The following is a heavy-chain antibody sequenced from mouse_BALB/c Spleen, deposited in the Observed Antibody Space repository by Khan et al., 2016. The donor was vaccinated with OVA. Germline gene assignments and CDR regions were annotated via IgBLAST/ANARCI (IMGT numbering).Heavy chain of an antibody. J-gene: IGHJ1*01. V-gene: IGHV2-6*02. Sequence: QVQLKESGPGLVAPSQSLSITCTVSGFSLTRYGVHWVRQSPGKGLEWLVVIWSDGSTTYNSVIKSRLSISKDNSKSQVFLKMNSLQTADSAMYLCARNANDYGRGYLDVWGAGTTVTVSS. CDR3: ARNANDYGRGYLDV. CDR2: IWSDGST. CDR1: GFSLTRYG. D-gene: IGHD1-1*01.